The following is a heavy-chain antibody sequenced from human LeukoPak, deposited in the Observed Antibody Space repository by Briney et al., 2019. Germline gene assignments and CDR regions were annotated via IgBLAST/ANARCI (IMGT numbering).Heavy chain of an antibody. D-gene: IGHD3-3*01. CDR2: ISPSGGST. CDR1: GYTFTSYY. Sequence: ASVKVSCKASGYTFTSYYMHWVRQAPGQGLEWMGIISPSGGSTSYAQKFQGRVTMTRDTSTSTVYMELSSLRSEDTAVYYCARDRCEFGVVTPYGMDVWGQGTTVTVSS. CDR3: ARDRCEFGVVTPYGMDV. V-gene: IGHV1-46*01. J-gene: IGHJ6*02.